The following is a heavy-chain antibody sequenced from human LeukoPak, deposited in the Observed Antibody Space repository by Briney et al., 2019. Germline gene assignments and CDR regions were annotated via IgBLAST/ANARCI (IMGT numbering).Heavy chain of an antibody. J-gene: IGHJ4*02. CDR3: TTDRAYDWLPLVF. CDR2: IKSTTDGATI. Sequence: GGSLDSPGQPLDLRSVNAGRAWSGRAPGKGLEWVAGIKSTTDGATIHYAAPVKGRFTISRDDSKDTLYLQMDCLKIEDTAVYFCTTDRAYDWLPLVFWGQGTLVTVSS. V-gene: IGHV3-15*01. CDR1: DLRSVNAG. D-gene: IGHD3-9*01.